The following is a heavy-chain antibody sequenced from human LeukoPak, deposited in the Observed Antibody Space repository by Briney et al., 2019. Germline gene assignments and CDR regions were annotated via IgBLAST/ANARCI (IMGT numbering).Heavy chain of an antibody. Sequence: GGSLRLSCAASGFTFSSYWMHWVRQAPGKGLVWVSRINGDGSSTNYADSVMGRFTISRDNAKNTLYLQMNSLRVEDTGLYYCAYATGTWGQGTLVTVSS. V-gene: IGHV3-74*01. CDR3: AYATGT. CDR1: GFTFSSYW. CDR2: INGDGSST. D-gene: IGHD6-13*01. J-gene: IGHJ4*02.